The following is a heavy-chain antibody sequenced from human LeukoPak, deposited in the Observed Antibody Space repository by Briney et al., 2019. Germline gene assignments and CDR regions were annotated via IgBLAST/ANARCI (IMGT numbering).Heavy chain of an antibody. CDR2: TRNKANTYTT. CDR3: AKNIEYQFDY. J-gene: IGHJ4*02. CDR1: GFTFSDHY. D-gene: IGHD2-2*01. V-gene: IGHV3-72*01. Sequence: SGGSLRLSCAASGFTFSDHYMDWVRQAPGKGLEWVGRTRNKANTYTTEYAASVKGRFTISRDDSQNSLYLQMNSLRAEDTAVYYCAKNIEYQFDYWGQGTLVTVSS.